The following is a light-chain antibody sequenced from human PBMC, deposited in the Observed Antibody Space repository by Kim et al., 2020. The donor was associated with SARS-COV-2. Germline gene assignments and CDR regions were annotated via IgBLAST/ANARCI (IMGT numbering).Light chain of an antibody. J-gene: IGKJ5*01. Sequence: EIVMTQSPVTLSVSPGDRATLSCRASQGVSSNLAWCQQKPGQAPRLLIYGASTRATGVPARFSGTGSGTEFTLTISSLQSEDFAVYYCQQYNNWHPVTFGQGTQVEIK. CDR2: GAS. CDR1: QGVSSN. V-gene: IGKV3-15*01. CDR3: QQYNNWHPVT.